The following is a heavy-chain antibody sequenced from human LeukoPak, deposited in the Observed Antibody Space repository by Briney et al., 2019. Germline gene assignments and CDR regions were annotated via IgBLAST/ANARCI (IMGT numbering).Heavy chain of an antibody. D-gene: IGHD3-3*01. CDR2: IETSGNTI. V-gene: IGHV3-48*03. Sequence: GGSLRLSCAASGFSFSTYEMNWVRQVPGKGLEWVSYIETSGNTIHYADSVRGRFTMSRDNAKKSLYLQMYSLRAEDTAVYYCARNGFWSGNYHYYGMDVWGQGTTVTVSS. CDR3: ARNGFWSGNYHYYGMDV. J-gene: IGHJ6*02. CDR1: GFSFSTYE.